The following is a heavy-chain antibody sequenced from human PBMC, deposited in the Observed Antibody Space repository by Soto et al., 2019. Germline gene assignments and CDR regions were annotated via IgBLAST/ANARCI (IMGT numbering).Heavy chain of an antibody. Sequence: GGSLRLSCAASGLTFDDYAMHWVRQAPGKGLEWVSGISWNSGSIGYADSVKGRFTISRDNAKNSLYLQMNSLRAEDTALYYCACIGSSWPPFDYWGQGTLVTVSS. J-gene: IGHJ4*02. CDR2: ISWNSGSI. V-gene: IGHV3-9*01. D-gene: IGHD6-13*01. CDR1: GLTFDDYA. CDR3: ACIGSSWPPFDY.